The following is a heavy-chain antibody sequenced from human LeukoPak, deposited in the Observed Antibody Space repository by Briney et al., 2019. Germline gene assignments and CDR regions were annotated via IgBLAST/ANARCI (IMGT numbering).Heavy chain of an antibody. Sequence: GGSLRLSCAASGFTFSNSAMSWVRQAPGKGLEWVSAISGSGGSTYYADSVKGRFTISRDNSKNTLYLQMNSLRAEDTAVYYCAKGDTMARGAYAMDYWGQGTLVTVSS. CDR2: ISGSGGST. V-gene: IGHV3-23*01. CDR1: GFTFSNSA. J-gene: IGHJ4*02. D-gene: IGHD3-10*01. CDR3: AKGDTMARGAYAMDY.